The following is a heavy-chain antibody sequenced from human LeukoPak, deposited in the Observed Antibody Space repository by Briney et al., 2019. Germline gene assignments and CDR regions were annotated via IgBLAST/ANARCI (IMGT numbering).Heavy chain of an antibody. CDR3: ASTPKNWGRLAMTDYFFDY. J-gene: IGHJ4*02. CDR2: ISYDGNNK. D-gene: IGHD7-27*01. V-gene: IGHV3-30-3*01. Sequence: GGSLRLSCAASGFTFSSCAMHWVRQAPGKGLEWVAIISYDGNNKYYADSVKGRFTISRDNSKNTLYLQMNSLRAEDTAVYYCASTPKNWGRLAMTDYFFDYWGQGTLVTVSS. CDR1: GFTFSSCA.